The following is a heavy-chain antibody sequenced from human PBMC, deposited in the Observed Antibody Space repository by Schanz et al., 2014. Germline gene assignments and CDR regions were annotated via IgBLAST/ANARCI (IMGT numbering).Heavy chain of an antibody. CDR3: ARDRGYESSGYSLLSDDYYYGMDV. D-gene: IGHD3-22*01. V-gene: IGHV4-31*03. J-gene: IGHJ6*02. Sequence: QVQLQESGPGLVKPSQTLSLTCTVSDGSVTSGGYYWTWIRQHPGKGLEWIGYISYTGSTSYNPSLKSRVIISVDSSNNQFSLELSSVTAADTAVYYCARDRGYESSGYSLLSDDYYYGMDVWGQGTTVTVSS. CDR2: ISYTGST. CDR1: DGSVTSGGYY.